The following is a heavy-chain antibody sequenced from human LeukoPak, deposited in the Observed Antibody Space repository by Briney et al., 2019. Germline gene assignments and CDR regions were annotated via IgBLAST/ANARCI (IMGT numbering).Heavy chain of an antibody. V-gene: IGHV3-48*01. J-gene: IGHJ3*02. Sequence: GGSLRLSCAASGFTFSSYSMNWVRQAPGKGLEWVSYIGGSSSPIYYADSVKGRFTVSRDNAKNSLYLQINSLRAEDTAVYYCARDSSLFRSEGAFDIWGQGTMVTVSS. CDR1: GFTFSSYS. CDR2: IGGSSSPI. D-gene: IGHD3-3*01. CDR3: ARDSSLFRSEGAFDI.